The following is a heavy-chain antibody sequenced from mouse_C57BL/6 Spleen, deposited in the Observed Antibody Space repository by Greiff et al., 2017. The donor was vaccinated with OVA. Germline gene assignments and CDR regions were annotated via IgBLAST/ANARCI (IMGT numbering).Heavy chain of an antibody. Sequence: VQRVESGAELVRPGASVTLSCKASGYTFTDYEMHWVKQTPVHGLEWIGAIDPETGGTAYNQKFKGKAILTADKSSSTAYMELRSLTSEDSAVYYCTRPSYGSRFDYWGQGTTLTVSS. CDR3: TRPSYGSRFDY. V-gene: IGHV1-15*01. D-gene: IGHD1-1*01. J-gene: IGHJ2*01. CDR1: GYTFTDYE. CDR2: IDPETGGT.